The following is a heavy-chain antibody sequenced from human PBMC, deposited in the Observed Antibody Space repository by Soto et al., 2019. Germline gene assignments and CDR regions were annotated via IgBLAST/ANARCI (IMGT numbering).Heavy chain of an antibody. V-gene: IGHV4-30-4*01. Sequence: QVQLQESGPGLVKPSQTLSLSCTLSGDSISSGNYYWGWIRHSPGKGLEWIAYINYSGSTYWNQSLRGRITMSVDTWKNQFSLKLRSVTAADTAVYYCAIVPPGSGTYFNYYYVMDVWGQGTTVTVSS. D-gene: IGHD3-10*01. CDR2: INYSGST. CDR1: GDSISSGNYY. J-gene: IGHJ6*02. CDR3: AIVPPGSGTYFNYYYVMDV.